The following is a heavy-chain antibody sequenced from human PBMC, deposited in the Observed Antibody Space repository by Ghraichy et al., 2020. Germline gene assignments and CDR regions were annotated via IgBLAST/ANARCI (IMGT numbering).Heavy chain of an antibody. CDR1: GGSVTNGTYY. CDR2: IYHSGTT. CDR3: ARTNPGLTIALAYYYGMDI. J-gene: IGHJ6*02. Sequence: SETLSLTCTVSGGSVTNGTYYWSWIRQPPGKGLEWIGYIYHSGTTNYNSSLTSRVTISVDTSKNQFSLRLTSVTAADTAVYYCARTNPGLTIALAYYYGMDIWGQGTTVTVSS. V-gene: IGHV4-61*01. D-gene: IGHD4/OR15-4a*01.